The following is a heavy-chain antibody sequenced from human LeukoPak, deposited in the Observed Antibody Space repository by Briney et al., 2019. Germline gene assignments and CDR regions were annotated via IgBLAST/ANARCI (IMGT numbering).Heavy chain of an antibody. J-gene: IGHJ6*02. CDR1: VYTFTRYY. V-gene: IGHV1-2*02. CDR2: INPNSGGT. Sequence: ASVKVSCKASVYTFTRYYMHGVRQAPGQGLEWMGWINPNSGGTNYAQKFQGRVTMTRDTSISTAYMELSRLRSDDTAVYYCARVSVVYGMDVWGRGTTVTVSS. CDR3: ARVSVVYGMDV.